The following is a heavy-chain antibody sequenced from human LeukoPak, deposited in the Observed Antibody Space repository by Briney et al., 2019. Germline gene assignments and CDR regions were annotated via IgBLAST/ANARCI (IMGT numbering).Heavy chain of an antibody. CDR2: IYYSGST. CDR3: ARISLERIFDY. CDR1: GGSISSYY. Sequence: SETLSLTCTVSGGSISSYYWSWIRQPPGKGLEWIGYIYYSGSTNYNPSLKSRVTISVDTPKNQFSLKLSSVTAADTAVYYCARISLERIFDYWGQGTLVTVSS. V-gene: IGHV4-59*08. D-gene: IGHD1-1*01. J-gene: IGHJ4*02.